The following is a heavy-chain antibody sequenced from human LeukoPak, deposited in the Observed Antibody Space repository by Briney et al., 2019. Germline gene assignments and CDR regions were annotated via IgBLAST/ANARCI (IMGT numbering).Heavy chain of an antibody. V-gene: IGHV3-33*01. Sequence: AGGSLRLSCAASGFTFSSYGMHWVRQAPGKGLEWVAVIWYDGSNKYYADSVKGRFTISRDNSKNTLYLQMNSLRAEDTAVYYCAREDGSSGVLDYYYGMDVWGQGTTVTVSS. CDR2: IWYDGSNK. D-gene: IGHD6-13*01. CDR3: AREDGSSGVLDYYYGMDV. CDR1: GFTFSSYG. J-gene: IGHJ6*02.